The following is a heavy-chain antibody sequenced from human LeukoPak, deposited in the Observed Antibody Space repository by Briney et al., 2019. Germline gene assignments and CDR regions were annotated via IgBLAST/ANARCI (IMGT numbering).Heavy chain of an antibody. CDR3: ARASSSIVGATNY. D-gene: IGHD1-26*01. V-gene: IGHV3-33*01. CDR2: IWYDGSNK. J-gene: IGHJ4*02. Sequence: GSLRLSCAASGFTFSSYGMPWVRQAPGKGLEWVAVIWYDGSNKYYADSVKGRFTISRDNSKNTLYLQMNSLRAEDTAVYYCARASSSIVGATNYWGQGTLVTVSS. CDR1: GFTFSSYG.